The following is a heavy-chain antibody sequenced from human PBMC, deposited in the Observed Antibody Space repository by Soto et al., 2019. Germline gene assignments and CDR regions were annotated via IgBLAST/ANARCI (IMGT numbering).Heavy chain of an antibody. D-gene: IGHD4-17*01. CDR3: ARSMGSHDYGDYGEGYYYYGMDV. CDR1: GGSISSSNW. V-gene: IGHV4-4*02. Sequence: SETLSLTCAVSGGSISSSNWWSWVRQPPGKGLEWIGEIYHSGSTNYNPSLKSRVTISVDKSKNQFSLKLSSVTAADTAVYYCARSMGSHDYGDYGEGYYYYGMDVWGQGTTVTVSS. J-gene: IGHJ6*02. CDR2: IYHSGST.